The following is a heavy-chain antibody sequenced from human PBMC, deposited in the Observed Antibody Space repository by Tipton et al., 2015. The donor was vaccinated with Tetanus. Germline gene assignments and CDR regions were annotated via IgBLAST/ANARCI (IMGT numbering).Heavy chain of an antibody. J-gene: IGHJ4*01. CDR1: GFDFRNYD. D-gene: IGHD2-21*01. V-gene: IGHV3-13*01. Sequence: SLRLSCAASGFDFRNYDMHWVRQAPGKGLEWVSLIGFRGNTHYADSVKGRFTISRDNSRNSLYLQMSSLRDDDTAMYYCVRDDSXXXLXXWGXG. CDR3: VRDDSXXXLXX. CDR2: IGFRGNT.